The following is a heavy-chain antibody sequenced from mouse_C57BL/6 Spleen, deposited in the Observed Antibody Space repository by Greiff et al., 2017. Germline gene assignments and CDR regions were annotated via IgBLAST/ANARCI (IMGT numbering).Heavy chain of an antibody. CDR2: IDPETGGT. CDR1: GYTFTDYE. CDR3: TTGPAWFAY. D-gene: IGHD4-1*01. J-gene: IGHJ3*01. V-gene: IGHV1-15*01. Sequence: VQLQQSGAELVRPGASVTLSCTASGYTFTDYEMHWVKQTPVHGLEWIGAIDPETGGTAYNQKFKGQAILTADKSSSTAYMELRSLTSEDSAVYYCTTGPAWFAYWGQGTLVTVSA.